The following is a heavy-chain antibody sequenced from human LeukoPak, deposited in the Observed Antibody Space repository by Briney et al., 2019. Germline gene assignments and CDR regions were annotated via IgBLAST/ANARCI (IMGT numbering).Heavy chain of an antibody. CDR3: AKDRGFSGSYYGFDR. Sequence: SGGSLRLSCAASGFTFAGSAMGWVRQAPAKGLDSVSSISGSGGDTYYADSVKGRFTISKDSSKNTLHLQMSRLRPEDTAVYYCAKDRGFSGSYYGFDRWGQGTLVTVSS. D-gene: IGHD1-26*01. CDR1: GFTFAGSA. J-gene: IGHJ5*02. CDR2: ISGSGGDT. V-gene: IGHV3-23*01.